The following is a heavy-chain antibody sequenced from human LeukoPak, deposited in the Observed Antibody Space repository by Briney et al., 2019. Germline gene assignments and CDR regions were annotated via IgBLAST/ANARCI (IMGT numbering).Heavy chain of an antibody. D-gene: IGHD5-18*01. CDR3: AKAVSLWLRPVDY. CDR1: GFTFSSYE. CDR2: ISSSGSTI. Sequence: GGSLRLSCAASGFTFSSYEMNWVRQAPGKGLEWVSYISSSGSTIYYADSVKGRFTISRDNSKNTLYLQMNSLRAEDTAVYYCAKAVSLWLRPVDYWGQGTLVTVSS. J-gene: IGHJ4*02. V-gene: IGHV3-48*03.